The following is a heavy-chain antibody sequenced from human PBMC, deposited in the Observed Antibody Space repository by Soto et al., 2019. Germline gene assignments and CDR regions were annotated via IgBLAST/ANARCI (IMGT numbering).Heavy chain of an antibody. CDR2: IIPIFRTT. CDR1: GVTFSTYA. CDR3: AREGAITKCWPRTPNYGMDV. Sequence: QVQLVQSGAEVKKPGSSVKVSCKTSGVTFSTYAISWVRQAPGQGLEWMGGIIPIFRTTNYAQKFRGRVTITADESTDTAYMELNTLRTEDTAMYYCAREGAITKCWPRTPNYGMDVWGQGTTVTGSS. J-gene: IGHJ6*02. V-gene: IGHV1-69*01. D-gene: IGHD1-20*01.